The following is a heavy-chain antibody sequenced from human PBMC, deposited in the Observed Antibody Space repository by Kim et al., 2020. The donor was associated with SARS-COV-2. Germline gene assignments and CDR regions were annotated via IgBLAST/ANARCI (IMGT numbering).Heavy chain of an antibody. V-gene: IGHV4-34*01. J-gene: IGHJ4*02. Sequence: SETLSLTCAVYGGSFSGYYWSWIRQPPGKGLEWIGEINHSGSTNYNPSLKSRVTISVDTSKNQFSLKLSSVTAADTAVYYCARHLRPVRGVPRGVFDYWGQGTLVTVSS. D-gene: IGHD3-10*01. CDR1: GGSFSGYY. CDR3: ARHLRPVRGVPRGVFDY. CDR2: INHSGST.